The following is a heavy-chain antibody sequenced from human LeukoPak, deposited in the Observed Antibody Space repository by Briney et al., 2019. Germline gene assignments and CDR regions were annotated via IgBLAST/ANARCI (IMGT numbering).Heavy chain of an antibody. CDR3: ARVFSSGWSAEYFQH. V-gene: IGHV3-21*01. D-gene: IGHD6-19*01. J-gene: IGHJ1*01. CDR1: GFTFSNYN. Sequence: KSGGSLRLSCAASGFTFSNYNMNWVRQAPGKGLEWVSSISSSSSYTYYADSVKGRFTISRDNAKNSLFLQMNSLRAEDTAVYYCARVFSSGWSAEYFQHWGQGTLVTVSS. CDR2: ISSSSSYT.